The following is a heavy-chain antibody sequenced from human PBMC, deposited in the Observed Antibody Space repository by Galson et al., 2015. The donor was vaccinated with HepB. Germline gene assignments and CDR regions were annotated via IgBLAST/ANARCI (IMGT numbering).Heavy chain of an antibody. V-gene: IGHV3-13*05. Sequence: SLRLSCAASGFTFSSYDMHWVRQATGKGLEWVSAIGTAGDPYYPGSVKGRFTISRENAKNSLYLQMNSLRAGDTAMYYCARDWDNWGPHIDAFDIWGQGTMVTVSS. CDR3: ARDWDNWGPHIDAFDI. CDR2: IGTAGDP. CDR1: GFTFSSYD. J-gene: IGHJ3*02. D-gene: IGHD1-1*01.